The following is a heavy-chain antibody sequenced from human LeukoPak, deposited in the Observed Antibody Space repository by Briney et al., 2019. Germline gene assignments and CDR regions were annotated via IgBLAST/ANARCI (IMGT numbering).Heavy chain of an antibody. D-gene: IGHD3-16*01. V-gene: IGHV4-39*07. CDR1: GGSISSSSYY. CDR3: ARDHGPGGGRFDP. Sequence: RASETLSLTCTVSGGSISSSSYYWGWIRQPPGKGLEWIGSIYHSGSTYYNPSLKSRVTISVDTSKNQFSLKLSSVTAADTAVYYCARDHGPGGGRFDPWGQGTLVTVSS. CDR2: IYHSGST. J-gene: IGHJ5*02.